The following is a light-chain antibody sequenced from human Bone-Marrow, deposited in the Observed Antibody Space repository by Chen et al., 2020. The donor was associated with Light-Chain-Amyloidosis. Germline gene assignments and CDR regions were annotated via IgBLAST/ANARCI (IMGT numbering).Light chain of an antibody. V-gene: IGLV2-14*03. Sequence: QSALTQPASVSGSPGQSITISCTGTSNDVGISDYVSWYQQHAGEAPKLILYDVSYRPSGISHRFSASKSGTSAFLAISGLRSEDEADYYCAAWDGSLSGYVFGTGTKVIVL. CDR2: DVS. CDR3: AAWDGSLSGYV. J-gene: IGLJ1*01. CDR1: SNDVGISDY.